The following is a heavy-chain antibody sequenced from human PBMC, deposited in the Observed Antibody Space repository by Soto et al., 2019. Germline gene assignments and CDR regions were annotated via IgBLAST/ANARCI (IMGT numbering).Heavy chain of an antibody. J-gene: IGHJ4*02. Sequence: GGSLRLSCAASGFTFSNYAMNWVRQAPGKGLERVSAISGNVGSTNYADSVKGRFSISRDNSKNTLYLQMNSLSAEDTAEYYCAKARYCSGGRINCLFDHWGLGTLVTVSS. CDR2: ISGNVGST. CDR3: AKARYCSGGRINCLFDH. V-gene: IGHV3-23*01. D-gene: IGHD2-15*01. CDR1: GFTFSNYA.